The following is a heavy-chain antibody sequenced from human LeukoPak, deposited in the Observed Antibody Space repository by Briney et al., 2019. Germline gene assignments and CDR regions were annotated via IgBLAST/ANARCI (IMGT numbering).Heavy chain of an antibody. CDR3: ARDRMGYFDL. Sequence: ASETLSLTCTVSGGSISSYYWSWIRQPPGKGLEWIGYIYYSGSTNYNPSLKSRVTISVDTSKNQFSLKLSSVTAADTAVYYCARDRMGYFDLWGRGTLVTVSS. CDR2: IYYSGST. V-gene: IGHV4-59*01. J-gene: IGHJ2*01. D-gene: IGHD5-24*01. CDR1: GGSISSYY.